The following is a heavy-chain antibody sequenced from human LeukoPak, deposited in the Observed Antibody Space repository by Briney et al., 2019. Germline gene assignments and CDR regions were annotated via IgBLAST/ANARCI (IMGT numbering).Heavy chain of an antibody. CDR2: INPSGGST. CDR3: ARAQGGTYYDILTGYYREIGSRFDP. V-gene: IGHV1-46*01. CDR1: GYTFTSYY. D-gene: IGHD3-9*01. Sequence: GASVKVSCKASGYTFTSYYMHWVRQAPGQGLEWMGIINPSGGSTSYAQKFQGRVTMTRDTSTSTVYMELSSLRSEDTAVYYCARAQGGTYYDILTGYYREIGSRFDPWGQGTLVTVSS. J-gene: IGHJ5*02.